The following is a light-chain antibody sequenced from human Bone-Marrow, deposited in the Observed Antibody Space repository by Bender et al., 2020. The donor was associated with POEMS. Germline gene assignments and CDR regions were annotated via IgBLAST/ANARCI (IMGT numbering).Light chain of an antibody. CDR3: SSYAGSNNLA. CDR2: TNN. Sequence: QSVLTQPPSVSGTPGQRVTISCSGSGSNIGGYPVNWYQQLPGTAPRLLIYTNNERPSGVPDRFSGSKSGNTASLSVSGLQAEDEADYYCSSYAGSNNLAFGTGTKVTVL. V-gene: IGLV1-44*01. CDR1: GSNIGGYP. J-gene: IGLJ1*01.